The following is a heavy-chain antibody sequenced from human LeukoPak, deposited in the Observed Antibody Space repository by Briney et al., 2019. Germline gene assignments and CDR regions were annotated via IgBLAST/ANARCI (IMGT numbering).Heavy chain of an antibody. CDR3: ARGGSPHYFDS. D-gene: IGHD1-26*01. J-gene: IGHJ4*02. Sequence: RSSETLSLTCTVSGGYISSFYWSWIRQPPGKGLEWIGYIYYSGSTNYNPSLKSRLTISMDTSNNQFSLKLNSVTAADTAVYYRARGGSPHYFDSWGQGALLTASS. V-gene: IGHV4-59*01. CDR1: GGYISSFY. CDR2: IYYSGST.